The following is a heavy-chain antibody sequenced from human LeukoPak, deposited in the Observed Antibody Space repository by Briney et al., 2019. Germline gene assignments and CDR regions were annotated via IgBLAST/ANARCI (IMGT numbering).Heavy chain of an antibody. V-gene: IGHV4-59*01. Sequence: PSETLSLTCIVSGGSMNNYYWSWIRQPPGKGLEWIAYIYYTGITNYNPFLKSRVTISLDTSKNQFSLKLNSVTAADTAFYYCARILEGSGAAFDIWGQGTMVTVSS. J-gene: IGHJ3*02. D-gene: IGHD1-26*01. CDR3: ARILEGSGAAFDI. CDR2: IYYTGIT. CDR1: GGSMNNYY.